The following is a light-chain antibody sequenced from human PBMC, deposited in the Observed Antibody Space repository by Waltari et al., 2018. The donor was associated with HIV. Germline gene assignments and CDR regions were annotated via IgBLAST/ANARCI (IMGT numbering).Light chain of an antibody. J-gene: IGKJ3*01. CDR1: QSLLHSDGYNY. CDR2: LGS. V-gene: IGKV2-28*01. Sequence: DIVMTQSPLSLPVTPGEPASISCRSSQSLLHSDGYNYLDWYLQKPGQSPQLLIYLGSNRASGVPDRFSGSGSGTDFTLKISSVEAGDVGVYYCMQALQTPLFTVGPGTKVDIK. CDR3: MQALQTPLFT.